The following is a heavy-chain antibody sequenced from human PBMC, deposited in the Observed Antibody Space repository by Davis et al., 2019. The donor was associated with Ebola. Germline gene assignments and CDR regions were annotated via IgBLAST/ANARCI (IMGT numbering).Heavy chain of an antibody. J-gene: IGHJ4*02. CDR2: MNPNSGNT. Sequence: ASVKVSCKASGYTFTSYDINWVRQATGQGLEWMGWMNPNSGNTGYAQKFQGRVTMTRNTSISTAYMELSSLRSEDTAVYYCARDDPRKGYCSSTSCYRPADYWGQGTLVTVSS. CDR3: ARDDPRKGYCSSTSCYRPADY. D-gene: IGHD2-2*02. CDR1: GYTFTSYD. V-gene: IGHV1-8*01.